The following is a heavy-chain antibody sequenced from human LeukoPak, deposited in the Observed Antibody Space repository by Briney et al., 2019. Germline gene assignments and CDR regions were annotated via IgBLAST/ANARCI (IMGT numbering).Heavy chain of an antibody. CDR2: IRGSGGST. Sequence: PGGSLRLSCAASGFTFSSYAMSWVRQAPGKGLEWVSAIRGSGGSTYYADSVKGRFTISRDNSKNTLYLQMNSLRAEDTAVYYCAKVGGGTARPPSAYFDYWGQGTLVTVSS. CDR1: GFTFSSYA. V-gene: IGHV3-23*01. J-gene: IGHJ4*02. D-gene: IGHD6-6*01. CDR3: AKVGGGTARPPSAYFDY.